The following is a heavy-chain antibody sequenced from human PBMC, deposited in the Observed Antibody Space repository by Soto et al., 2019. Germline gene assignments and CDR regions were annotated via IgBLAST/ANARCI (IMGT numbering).Heavy chain of an antibody. Sequence: QVQLVQSGAEVKKPGSSVKVSCKASGGTFSSYTISWVRQAPGQGLEWMGRIIPILGIANYAQKFQGRVTITAEKATSTAYMELSSLRSEDTAVYYCAREGLLDYWGQGTLVTVSS. CDR2: IIPILGIA. CDR3: AREGLLDY. CDR1: GGTFSSYT. J-gene: IGHJ4*02. V-gene: IGHV1-69*08.